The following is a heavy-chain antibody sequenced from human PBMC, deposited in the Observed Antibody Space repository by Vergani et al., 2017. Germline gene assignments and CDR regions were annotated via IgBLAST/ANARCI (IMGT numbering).Heavy chain of an antibody. CDR2: ISSSGSTI. D-gene: IGHD3-22*01. Sequence: EVQLVESGGGLVQPGGSLRLSCAASGFTFSSYEMNWVRQAPGKGLEWVSYISSSGSTIYYADSVKGRFTISRDNAKNSLYLQMNSLRAEDTAVYYCAREQWWLLFDIYYYYGMDVWGQGTTVTVSS. V-gene: IGHV3-48*03. J-gene: IGHJ6*02. CDR3: AREQWWLLFDIYYYYGMDV. CDR1: GFTFSSYE.